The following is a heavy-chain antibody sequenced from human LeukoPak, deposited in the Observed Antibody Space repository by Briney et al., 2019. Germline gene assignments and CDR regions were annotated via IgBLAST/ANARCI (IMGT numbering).Heavy chain of an antibody. CDR2: ISDDGSNK. CDR3: AKAFYSSGNSFLIDY. V-gene: IGHV3-30*18. D-gene: IGHD3-22*01. Sequence: PGRALRLSCAASGCTFSTYGMHWVRQTPDKGLEWVAVISDDGSNKYYADSVKGRFTISRDNSKDTLYLQMNSLRPEDTAVYYCAKAFYSSGNSFLIDYWGQGTLVTVSS. CDR1: GCTFSTYG. J-gene: IGHJ4*02.